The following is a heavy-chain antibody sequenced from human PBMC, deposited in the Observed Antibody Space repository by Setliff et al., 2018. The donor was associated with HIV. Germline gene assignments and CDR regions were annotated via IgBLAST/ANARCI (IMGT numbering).Heavy chain of an antibody. Sequence: PGESLKISCAASGFTFSSYGMHWVRQAPGKGLEWVAFIRYDGSYRYYVDSVKGRFTISRDNSKNTMFLQMNSLRVEDTAIYYCAKMHTAMDPDTFDIWGQGTMVTVSS. D-gene: IGHD5-18*01. J-gene: IGHJ3*02. V-gene: IGHV3-30*02. CDR2: IRYDGSYR. CDR1: GFTFSSYG. CDR3: AKMHTAMDPDTFDI.